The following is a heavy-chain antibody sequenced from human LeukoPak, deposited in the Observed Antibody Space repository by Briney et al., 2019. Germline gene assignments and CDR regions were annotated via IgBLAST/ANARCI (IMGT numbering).Heavy chain of an antibody. V-gene: IGHV4-30-4*01. CDR2: IYYNGST. Sequence: SQTLSLTCTVSGGSISSGDYYWSWIRQPPGKGLEWIGYIYYNGSTYYNPSLKSRVTISVDTSKNQFSLKLSSVTAADTAVYYCARGRGYCSSTSCVRYYYYYYGMDVWGQGTTVTVSS. CDR3: ARGRGYCSSTSCVRYYYYYYGMDV. D-gene: IGHD2-2*01. CDR1: GGSISSGDYY. J-gene: IGHJ6*02.